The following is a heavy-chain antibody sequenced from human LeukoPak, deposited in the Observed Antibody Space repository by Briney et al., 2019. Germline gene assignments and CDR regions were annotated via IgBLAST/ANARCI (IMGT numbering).Heavy chain of an antibody. CDR1: GFTFSSYS. CDR3: AKVGSIYCSGGSCYGDN. V-gene: IGHV3-21*01. D-gene: IGHD2-15*01. Sequence: GGSLRLSCAASGFTFSSYSMNWVRQAPGKGLEWVSSISSSSSYIYYADSVKGRFTISRDNAKNSLYLQMNSLRAEDTAVYYCAKVGSIYCSGGSCYGDNWGQGTLVTVSS. J-gene: IGHJ4*02. CDR2: ISSSSSYI.